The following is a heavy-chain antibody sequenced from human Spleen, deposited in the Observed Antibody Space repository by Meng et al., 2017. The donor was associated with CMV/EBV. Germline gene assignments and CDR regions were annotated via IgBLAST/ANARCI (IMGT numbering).Heavy chain of an antibody. J-gene: IGHJ4*02. D-gene: IGHD1-7*01. CDR3: ARELTGTTGPGIDY. CDR2: INPNSGGA. CDR1: GYIFKDYY. V-gene: IGHV1-2*02. Sequence: ASVKVSCKASGYIFKDYYIHWVRQAPGQGLEWMGWINPNSGGAINAQKFLGRVTLSRDKSINTAYMELSSLRSDDTAVYYCARELTGTTGPGIDYWGQGTLVTVSS.